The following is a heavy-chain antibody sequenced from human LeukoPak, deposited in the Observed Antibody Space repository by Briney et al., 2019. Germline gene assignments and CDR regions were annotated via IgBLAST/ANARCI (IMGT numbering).Heavy chain of an antibody. V-gene: IGHV4-31*03. CDR2: IYYSGST. Sequence: SQTLSLTCTVSGGPISSGGYYWSWIRQHPGKGLEWIGYIYYSGSTYYNPSLKSRVTISVDTSKNQFSLKLSSVTAADTAVYYCARAELTAAGWFDPWGQGTLVTVSS. CDR1: GGPISSGGYY. J-gene: IGHJ5*02. D-gene: IGHD6-13*01. CDR3: ARAELTAAGWFDP.